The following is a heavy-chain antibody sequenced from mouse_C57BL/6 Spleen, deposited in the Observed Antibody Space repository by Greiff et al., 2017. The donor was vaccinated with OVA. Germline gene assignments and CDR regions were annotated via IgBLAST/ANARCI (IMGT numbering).Heavy chain of an antibody. CDR1: GYTFTSYN. D-gene: IGHD2-4*01. Sequence: LQQSGAELVRPGASVKMSCKASGYTFTSYNMHWVKQTPRQGLEWIGAIYPGNGDTSYNQKFKGKATLTVDKSSSTAYMQLSSLTSEDSAVYFCARSSYYDYDDGSWFAYWGQGTLVTVSA. V-gene: IGHV1-12*01. CDR2: IYPGNGDT. CDR3: ARSSYYDYDDGSWFAY. J-gene: IGHJ3*01.